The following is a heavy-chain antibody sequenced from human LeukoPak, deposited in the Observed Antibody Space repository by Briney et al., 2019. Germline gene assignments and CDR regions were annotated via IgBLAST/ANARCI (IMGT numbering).Heavy chain of an antibody. CDR2: INTNTGNP. Sequence: ASVKVSCKASGYTFTSYAMNWVRQAPGQGLEWMGWINTNTGNPTYAQGFTGRFVFSLDTSVSTAYLQISSLKAEDTAVYYCASVLGIAAVSHGFDYWGQGTLVTVSS. CDR1: GYTFTSYA. V-gene: IGHV7-4-1*02. CDR3: ASVLGIAAVSHGFDY. D-gene: IGHD6-13*01. J-gene: IGHJ4*02.